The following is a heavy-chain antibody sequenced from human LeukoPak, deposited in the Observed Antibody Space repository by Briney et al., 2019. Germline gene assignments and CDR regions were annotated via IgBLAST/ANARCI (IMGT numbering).Heavy chain of an antibody. V-gene: IGHV4-31*03. CDR2: IYHSGST. CDR3: ARTIVDSAAFDY. CDR1: GGSISSGTYY. D-gene: IGHD2-15*01. J-gene: IGHJ4*01. Sequence: PSETVCFNCTVSGGSISSGTYYWSWIRQRPGKGLEWIGNIYHSGSTYYNPSLKSRLTVSVDTSKNHFPLNLSSVTAADTAVYFCARTIVDSAAFDYWEERLLTTVSS.